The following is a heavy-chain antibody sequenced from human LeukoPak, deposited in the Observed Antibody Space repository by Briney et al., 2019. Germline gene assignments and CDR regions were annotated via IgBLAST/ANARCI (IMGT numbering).Heavy chain of an antibody. CDR2: IIPIFGTA. Sequence: ASVKVSCKASGGTFSSYAISWVRQAPGQGLEWMGGIIPIFGTANYAQKFRGRVTITADESTSTAYMELSSLRSEDTAVYYCARDSLYYYDSSGTNWFDPWGQGTLVTVSS. CDR3: ARDSLYYYDSSGTNWFDP. J-gene: IGHJ5*02. CDR1: GGTFSSYA. V-gene: IGHV1-69*13. D-gene: IGHD3-22*01.